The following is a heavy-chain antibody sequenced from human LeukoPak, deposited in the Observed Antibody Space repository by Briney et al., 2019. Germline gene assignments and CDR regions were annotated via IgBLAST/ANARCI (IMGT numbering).Heavy chain of an antibody. J-gene: IGHJ6*03. CDR2: IYYSGST. CDR1: GGSISGYY. D-gene: IGHD3-16*01. V-gene: IGHV4-59*01. CDR3: ARDMNYMDV. Sequence: SETLSLTCTVSGGSISGYYWSWIRRPPGKGLEWIGYIYYSGSTNYNPSLKSRVTISVDTSKNQFSLKLSSVTAADTAVYYCARDMNYMDVWGKGTTVTVSS.